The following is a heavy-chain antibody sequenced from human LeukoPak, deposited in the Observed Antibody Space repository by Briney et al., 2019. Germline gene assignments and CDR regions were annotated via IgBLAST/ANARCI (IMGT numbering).Heavy chain of an antibody. Sequence: PSQTLSLTCTVSGGSISSGGYYWSWIRQHPGKGLEWIGYIYYSGSTYYNPSLKSRVTISVDTSKNQFSLKLSSVTAADTAAYYCASVRGDYGPVEFDYWGQGTLVTVSS. CDR2: IYYSGST. CDR3: ASVRGDYGPVEFDY. J-gene: IGHJ4*02. D-gene: IGHD4-17*01. V-gene: IGHV4-31*03. CDR1: GGSISSGGYY.